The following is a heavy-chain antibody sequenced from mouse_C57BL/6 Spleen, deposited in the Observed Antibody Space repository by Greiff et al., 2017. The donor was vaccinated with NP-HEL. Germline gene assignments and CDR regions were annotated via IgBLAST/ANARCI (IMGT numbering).Heavy chain of an antibody. CDR1: GYTFTSYW. D-gene: IGHD1-1*01. Sequence: VQLQQPGAELVKPGASVKLSCKASGYTFTSYWMHWVKQSPGQGLEWIGMIHPNSGSTNYKEKFKSKATMTVDKSTSTAYMQLSSLTSEDSAVYYCARGELLYAMDYWGQGTSVTVSS. CDR2: IHPNSGST. J-gene: IGHJ4*01. V-gene: IGHV1-64*01. CDR3: ARGELLYAMDY.